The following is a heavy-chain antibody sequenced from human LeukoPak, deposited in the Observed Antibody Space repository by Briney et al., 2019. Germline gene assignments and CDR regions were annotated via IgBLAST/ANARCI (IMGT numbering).Heavy chain of an antibody. CDR3: ARALLRYFDTTDY. CDR1: GFIFSDYY. CDR2: ISSSGSTI. J-gene: IGHJ4*02. V-gene: IGHV3-11*04. D-gene: IGHD3-9*01. Sequence: PGGSLRLSCAASGFIFSDYYMNWIRQAPGKGLEWVSYISSSGSTIYYADSVKGRFTISRDNAKNSLYLQMNSLRAEDTAVYYCARALLRYFDTTDYWGQGTLVTVSS.